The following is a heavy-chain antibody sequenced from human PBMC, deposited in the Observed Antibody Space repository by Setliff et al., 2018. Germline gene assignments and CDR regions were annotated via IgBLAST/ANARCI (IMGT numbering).Heavy chain of an antibody. V-gene: IGHV3-30-3*01. CDR2: ISYDGSNK. D-gene: IGHD6-13*01. CDR3: ASSVAAAGMLYYYYGMDV. CDR1: GFTFSSYA. Sequence: GGSLRLSCAASGFTFSSYAMHWVRQAPGKGLEWVAVISYDGSNKYYADSVKGRFTISRDNSKNTLYLQMNSLRAEDTAVYYCASSVAAAGMLYYYYGMDVWGQGTTVTVSS. J-gene: IGHJ6*02.